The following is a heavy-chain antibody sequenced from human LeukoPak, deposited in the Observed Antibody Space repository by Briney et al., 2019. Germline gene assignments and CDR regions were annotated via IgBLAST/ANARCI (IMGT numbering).Heavy chain of an antibody. J-gene: IGHJ4*02. D-gene: IGHD3-10*01. CDR1: GFTFSSYA. V-gene: IGHV3-30*04. CDR3: VRDRDAYYYGSGGFDY. Sequence: PGGSLRLSCAASGFTFSSYAMHWVRQAPGKGLEWVAVISYDGSNKYYADSVKGRFTISRDNSKNTLYLQMNSLRAEDTAVYYCVRDRDAYYYGSGGFDYWGQGTLVTVSS. CDR2: ISYDGSNK.